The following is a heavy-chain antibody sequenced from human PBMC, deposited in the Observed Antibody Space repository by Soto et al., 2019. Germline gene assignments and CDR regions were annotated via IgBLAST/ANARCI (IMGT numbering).Heavy chain of an antibody. D-gene: IGHD4-17*01. CDR2: IYYSGST. J-gene: IGHJ4*02. CDR3: ARRYGASFDY. V-gene: IGHV4-59*01. CDR1: GGSISSYY. Sequence: QVQLQESGPGLVKPSETLSLTCTVSGGSISSYYWSLIRQPPGKGLEWIGYIYYSGSTNYNPSLKSLVTISVDTSKNQFSLKLSSVTAADTAVYYCARRYGASFDYWGQGTLVTVSS.